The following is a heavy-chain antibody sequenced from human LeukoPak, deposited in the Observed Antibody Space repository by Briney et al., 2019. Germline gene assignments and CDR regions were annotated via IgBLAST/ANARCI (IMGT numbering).Heavy chain of an antibody. Sequence: ASVTVSCTASGYTFTSYDINWVRQATGQGLEWMGWMNPNSGNTGYAQKLQGRVTMTTDTSTSTTYMELRSLRSDDTAVYYCARDLGYCNSTSCYPRPGYWGQGTLVTVSS. CDR1: GYTFTSYD. CDR3: ARDLGYCNSTSCYPRPGY. D-gene: IGHD2-2*01. J-gene: IGHJ4*02. V-gene: IGHV1-8*01. CDR2: MNPNSGNT.